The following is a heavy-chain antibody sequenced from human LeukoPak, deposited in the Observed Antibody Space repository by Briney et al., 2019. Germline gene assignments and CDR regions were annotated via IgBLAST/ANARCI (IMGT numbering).Heavy chain of an antibody. V-gene: IGHV4-4*07. CDR1: GGSMTGYY. CDR3: ARSISWYSYLDY. D-gene: IGHD6-13*01. J-gene: IGHJ4*02. Sequence: PSETLSLTCTVSGGSMTGYYWSWIRQPVGKGLDWIGRIYTSGDTNYNPSLKGRVTMSVDTSKNQFSLKLTSVTAADTAVYYCARSISWYSYLDYWGQGTLVTVSS. CDR2: IYTSGDT.